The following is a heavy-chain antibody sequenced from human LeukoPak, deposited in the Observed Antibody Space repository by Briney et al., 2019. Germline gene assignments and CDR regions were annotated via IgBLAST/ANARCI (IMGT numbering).Heavy chain of an antibody. Sequence: GASVKVSCKASGYTFTSYDINWVRQATGQGREWMGWMNPNSGNTGYAQKFQGRVTMTRNTSISTAYMELSSLRSEDTAVYYCARRRRMSSGWYGNWFDPWGQGTLVTVSS. CDR1: GYTFTSYD. CDR2: MNPNSGNT. CDR3: ARRRRMSSGWYGNWFDP. J-gene: IGHJ5*02. V-gene: IGHV1-8*01. D-gene: IGHD6-19*01.